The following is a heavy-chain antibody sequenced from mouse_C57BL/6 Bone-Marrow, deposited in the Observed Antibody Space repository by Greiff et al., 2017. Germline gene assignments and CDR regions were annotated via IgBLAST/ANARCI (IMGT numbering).Heavy chain of an antibody. Sequence: VQLQQPGAELVRPGTSVKLSCKASGYTLTSYWMHWVKQRPGQGLEWIGVIDPSDSYTNYNQKFKGKATLTVDTSSSTAYMQLSSLTSEDSAVYYCARDGSGYPGFAYWGQGTLVTVSA. CDR1: GYTLTSYW. CDR3: ARDGSGYPGFAY. D-gene: IGHD3-2*02. CDR2: IDPSDSYT. J-gene: IGHJ3*01. V-gene: IGHV1-59*01.